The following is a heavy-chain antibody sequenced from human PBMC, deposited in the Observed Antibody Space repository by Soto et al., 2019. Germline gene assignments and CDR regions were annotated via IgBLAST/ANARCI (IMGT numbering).Heavy chain of an antibody. D-gene: IGHD5-12*01. CDR1: GGSISGYY. V-gene: IGHV4-59*01. CDR2: IYYSGNT. CDR3: ASGYDYEANDSFDI. Sequence: QVQLQESGPGLVRPSETLSLTCTVSGGSISGYYWSWIRQPPGKGLEWIGYIYYSGNTNYNPSLKSQVTMSIDTSKSQFSLKLISVTAADTAVYYCASGYDYEANDSFDIWGQGTMVTVSS. J-gene: IGHJ3*02.